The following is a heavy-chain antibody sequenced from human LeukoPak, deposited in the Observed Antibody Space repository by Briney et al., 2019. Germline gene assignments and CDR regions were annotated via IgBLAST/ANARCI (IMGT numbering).Heavy chain of an antibody. CDR1: GVSVSSNSAA. Sequence: SQTLSLTCAISGVSVSSNSAAWNWLRQSPSRGLEWLGRTYYRSKWYNDYAVSVKSRIAINPDTSKNQFSLQLNSVTPEDTAVYYCARDSIAAAGYGMDVWGQGTTVTVSS. V-gene: IGHV6-1*01. J-gene: IGHJ6*02. CDR3: ARDSIAAAGYGMDV. D-gene: IGHD6-13*01. CDR2: TYYRSKWYN.